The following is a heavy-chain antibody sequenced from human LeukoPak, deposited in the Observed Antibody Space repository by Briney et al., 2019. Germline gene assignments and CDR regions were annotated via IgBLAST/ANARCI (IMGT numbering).Heavy chain of an antibody. J-gene: IGHJ4*02. D-gene: IGHD6-13*01. CDR3: ARGARIWSGQQLITGQMGY. V-gene: IGHV1-18*01. CDR2: ISAYNGNT. CDR1: GYTFTSYG. Sequence: ASVKVSCKASGYTFTSYGISWVRQAPGQGLEWMGWISAYNGNTNYAQKLQGRVTMTTDTSTSTAYMELRSLRSDDTAVYYCARGARIWSGQQLITGQMGYWGQGTLVTVSS.